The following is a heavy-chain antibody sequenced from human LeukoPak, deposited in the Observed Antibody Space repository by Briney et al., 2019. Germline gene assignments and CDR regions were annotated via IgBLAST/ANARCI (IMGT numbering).Heavy chain of an antibody. CDR2: IIPIFGTA. Sequence: SVKVSCKASGGTFSSYAISWVRQAPGQGLEWMGGIIPIFGTANYAQKFQGRVTITADKSTSTAYMELSSLRSEDTAVYYCARTWGFDYGENFDPWGQGTLVTVSS. CDR3: ARTWGFDYGENFDP. V-gene: IGHV1-69*06. J-gene: IGHJ5*02. D-gene: IGHD4-17*01. CDR1: GGTFSSYA.